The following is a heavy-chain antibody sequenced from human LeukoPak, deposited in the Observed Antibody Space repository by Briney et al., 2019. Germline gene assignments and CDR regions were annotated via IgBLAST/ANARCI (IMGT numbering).Heavy chain of an antibody. CDR2: ISWNSGSI. J-gene: IGHJ3*02. CDR3: AKDRGYSGHDDAFDI. V-gene: IGHV3-9*01. CDR1: GFTFDDYA. D-gene: IGHD5-12*01. Sequence: GGSLRLSCAASGFTFDDYAMHWVRQAPGKGLEWVSGISWNSGSIGYADSVKGRFTISRDNAKNSLYLRMNSLRAEDTALYYCAKDRGYSGHDDAFDIWGQGTMVTVSS.